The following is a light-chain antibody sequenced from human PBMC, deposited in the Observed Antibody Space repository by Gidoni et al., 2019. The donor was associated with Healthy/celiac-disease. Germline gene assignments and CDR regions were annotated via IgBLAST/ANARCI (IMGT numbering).Light chain of an antibody. CDR3: SSYTSSSTPVV. Sequence: QSALTQPASVSGSPVQSITISCTGTSSDVGGYNYVSWYQQHPGKAPKLMIYEVSNRPSGVSNRFSGSKSGNTASLTISGLQAEDEADYYCSSYTSSSTPVVFGGGTKLTGL. J-gene: IGLJ2*01. V-gene: IGLV2-14*01. CDR2: EVS. CDR1: SSDVGGYNY.